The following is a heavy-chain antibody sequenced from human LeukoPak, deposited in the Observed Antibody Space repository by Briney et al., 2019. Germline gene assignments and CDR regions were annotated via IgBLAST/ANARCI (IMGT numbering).Heavy chain of an antibody. CDR3: ARAYYYGPGRHPFDI. J-gene: IGHJ3*02. CDR1: GFSLSTSGMC. V-gene: IGHV2-70*11. Sequence: SGPTLVTPTQTLTLTCTFSGFSLSTSGMCVNWIRQPPGEALEWLARIDWDDDKYYSTSLRTRLTISKDTSKNRVVLTMASMDPVDTATYYCARAYYYGPGRHPFDIWGQGTMVTVSS. CDR2: IDWDDDK. D-gene: IGHD3-10*01.